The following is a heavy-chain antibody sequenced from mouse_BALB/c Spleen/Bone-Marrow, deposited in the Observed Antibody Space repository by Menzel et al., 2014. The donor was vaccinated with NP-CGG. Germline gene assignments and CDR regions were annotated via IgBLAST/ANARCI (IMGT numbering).Heavy chain of an antibody. CDR3: ARRVYYDYDGGAWFAY. CDR1: GYTFTSYD. J-gene: IGHJ3*01. D-gene: IGHD2-4*01. V-gene: IGHV1S56*01. CDR2: IFPGDGST. Sequence: QVHVKQSGAELVKPGASVKLSCKASGYTFTSYDINWVRQRPEQGLEWIGWIFPGDGSTKYNEKFKGKATLTTDKSSSTAYMQLSRLTSEDSAVYCCARRVYYDYDGGAWFAYWGQGTLVTVSA.